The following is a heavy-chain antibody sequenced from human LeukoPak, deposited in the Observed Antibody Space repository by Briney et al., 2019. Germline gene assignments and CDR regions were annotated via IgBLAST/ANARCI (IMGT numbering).Heavy chain of an antibody. CDR3: ATAPSRGIILIQVALFDY. Sequence: PSETLSLTXTVSGGSIRSTSYYWGWIRQPPGKGPEWIGSVYYTGSTSYNPSLKSRVTISVDTSKNQFSLKLSSVTAADTAVYYCATAPSRGIILIQVALFDYWGQGTLVTVSS. CDR1: GGSIRSTSYY. V-gene: IGHV4-39*01. D-gene: IGHD3-16*01. CDR2: VYYTGST. J-gene: IGHJ4*02.